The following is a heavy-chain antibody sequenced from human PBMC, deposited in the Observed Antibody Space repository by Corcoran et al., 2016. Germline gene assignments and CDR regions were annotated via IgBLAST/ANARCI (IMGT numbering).Heavy chain of an antibody. Sequence: EVQPVQAGAEVTKPGEYLKIYCRGSGYIFTSYWIGWVRQMPGKGLEWMGIIYPGDSDTRYSPSFHGQVTITDDKSISTAYLQWSSLKASDTAMYDCARWGGEGCAFDIWGQGTMVTVSS. CDR2: IYPGDSDT. CDR1: GYIFTSYW. V-gene: IGHV5-51*01. J-gene: IGHJ3*02. D-gene: IGHD3-16*01. CDR3: ARWGGEGCAFDI.